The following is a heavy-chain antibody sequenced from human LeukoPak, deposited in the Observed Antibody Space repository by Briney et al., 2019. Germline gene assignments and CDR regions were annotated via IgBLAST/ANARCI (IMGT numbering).Heavy chain of an antibody. CDR3: ARALDYYGSGVTRYYFDY. J-gene: IGHJ4*02. Sequence: PGGSLRLSCAASGFSFSSYGIHWVRQAPGKGLEWVAVIGYDGSNKYYADSVKGRFTISRDNSKNTLYLQMNSLRAEDTAVYYCARALDYYGSGVTRYYFDYWGQGTLVTVSS. V-gene: IGHV3-33*08. CDR2: IGYDGSNK. CDR1: GFSFSSYG. D-gene: IGHD3-10*01.